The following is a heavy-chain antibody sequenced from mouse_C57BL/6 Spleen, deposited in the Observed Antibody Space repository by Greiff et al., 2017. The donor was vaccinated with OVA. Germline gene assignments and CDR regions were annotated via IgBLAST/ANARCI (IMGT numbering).Heavy chain of an antibody. CDR2: INPYNGGT. CDR1: GYTFTDYY. Sequence: EVQLQQSGPVLVKPGASVKMSCKASGYTFTDYYMNWVKQSHGKSLEWIGVINPYNGGTSYNQKFKGKATLTVDKSSSTAYMELNSLTSEDSAVYYCARNDAFYAMDDWGQGTSVTVSS. D-gene: IGHD2-3*01. CDR3: ARNDAFYAMDD. V-gene: IGHV1-19*01. J-gene: IGHJ4*01.